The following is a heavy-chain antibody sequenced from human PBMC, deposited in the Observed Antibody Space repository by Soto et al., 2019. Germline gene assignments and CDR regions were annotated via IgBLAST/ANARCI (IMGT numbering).Heavy chain of an antibody. CDR3: ARASYDFWSGSGGPPDY. D-gene: IGHD3-3*01. Sequence: GASVKVSCKASGYTFTHYYMHWVRQAPGQGLEWMGWINPNSGGTNYAQKFQGRVTMNRDTSISTAYMELSSLRSEDTAVYYCARASYDFWSGSGGPPDYWGQGTLVTVSS. V-gene: IGHV1-2*02. J-gene: IGHJ4*02. CDR2: INPNSGGT. CDR1: GYTFTHYY.